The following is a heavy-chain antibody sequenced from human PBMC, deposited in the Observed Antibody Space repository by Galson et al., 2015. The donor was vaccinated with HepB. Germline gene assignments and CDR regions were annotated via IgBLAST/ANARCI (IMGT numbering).Heavy chain of an antibody. V-gene: IGHV7-4-1*02. Sequence: SVKVSCKASGYTFTSYAMNWVRQAPGQGLEWMGWINTNTGNPTYGEGFTGRFVFSLDTSVSTAYLQISSLKAVDTAGYYCARRNGNNWFDPWGQGTLVTGSS. CDR1: GYTFTSYA. CDR2: INTNTGNP. D-gene: IGHD2-8*01. CDR3: ARRNGNNWFDP. J-gene: IGHJ5*02.